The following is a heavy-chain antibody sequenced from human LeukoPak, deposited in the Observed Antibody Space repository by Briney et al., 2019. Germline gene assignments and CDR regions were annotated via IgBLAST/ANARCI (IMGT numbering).Heavy chain of an antibody. Sequence: ASVNVSSKASGYTFTGYYMHLVRQAPGQGLEWMGWINPDSGGTKSAQRFQGRVTMTRDTSLSTAYMEVSRLRSDDTAVYYCAINYYDSSGPLGIGYWGQGTLVTVSS. J-gene: IGHJ4*02. CDR2: INPDSGGT. D-gene: IGHD3-22*01. CDR1: GYTFTGYY. CDR3: AINYYDSSGPLGIGY. V-gene: IGHV1-2*02.